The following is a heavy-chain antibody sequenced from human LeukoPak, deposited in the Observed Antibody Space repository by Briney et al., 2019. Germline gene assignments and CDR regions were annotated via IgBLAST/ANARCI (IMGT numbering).Heavy chain of an antibody. Sequence: SETLSLTCTVSGGSISSYYWSWIRQPPGKGLEWIGYIYNSGSTNYNSSLKSRVTISADTSKNQFSLKLSSVTAADTAVYYCARDPGRWSGYYMVDYYYGMDVWGQGTTVTVSS. CDR2: IYNSGST. CDR3: ARDPGRWSGYYMVDYYYGMDV. V-gene: IGHV4-59*01. D-gene: IGHD3-3*01. J-gene: IGHJ6*02. CDR1: GGSISSYY.